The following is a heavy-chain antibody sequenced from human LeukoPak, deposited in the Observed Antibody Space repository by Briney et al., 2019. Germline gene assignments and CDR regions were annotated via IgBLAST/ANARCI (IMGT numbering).Heavy chain of an antibody. J-gene: IGHJ5*02. CDR1: GFTFSSYG. CDR2: ISYEGCTQ. CDR3: ATEGTPQVSTWYDL. D-gene: IGHD3-10*01. V-gene: IGHV3-30*03. Sequence: GGSLRLSCAASGFTFSSYGMHWVRQAPGKGLEGVAVISYEGCTQHFADSVKGRFIISIDNPRNTLYLQMNILRTEDTAVYYCATEGTPQVSTWYDLWGQGTQVIVSS.